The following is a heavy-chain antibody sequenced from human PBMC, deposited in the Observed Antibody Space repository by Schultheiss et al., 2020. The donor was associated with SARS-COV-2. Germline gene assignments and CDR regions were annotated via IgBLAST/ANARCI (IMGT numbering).Heavy chain of an antibody. CDR1: GFTFDDYA. CDR3: AKDQEASSGWYSTFTY. Sequence: GGSLRLSCAASGFTFDDYAIHWVRQAPGKGLEWVSGINWNTENLGYADSVKGRFTVSRDNSKNTLYLQMNSLRAEDTAVYYCAKDQEASSGWYSTFTYWGQGTLVTVSS. V-gene: IGHV3-9*01. CDR2: INWNTENL. D-gene: IGHD6-19*01. J-gene: IGHJ4*02.